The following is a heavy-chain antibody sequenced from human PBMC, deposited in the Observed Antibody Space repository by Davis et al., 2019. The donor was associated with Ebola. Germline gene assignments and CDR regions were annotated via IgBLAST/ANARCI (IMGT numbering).Heavy chain of an antibody. CDR3: ALERELLSRFDS. J-gene: IGHJ5*01. Sequence: ASVKVSCKASGYTFTSYYMHWVRQAPGQGLEWMGIITPSGGSTSYAEKFQGRVTMTKDTSTSTAYMELNNLSSEDTAVYYCALERELLSRFDSWGQGTLVTVSS. V-gene: IGHV1-46*01. CDR1: GYTFTSYY. CDR2: ITPSGGST. D-gene: IGHD1-7*01.